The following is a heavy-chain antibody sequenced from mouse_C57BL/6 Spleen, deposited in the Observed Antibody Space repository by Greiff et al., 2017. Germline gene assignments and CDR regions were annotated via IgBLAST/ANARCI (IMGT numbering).Heavy chain of an antibody. CDR1: GYTFTSYG. CDR3: GRAGAGGSLDY. J-gene: IGHJ4*01. Sequence: VQLQQSGAELVRPGASVKLSCKASGYTFTSYGISWVQQRPGQGLEWIGDIYPRSGSTYYNEKFKGKATLTVDKSSSTAYMELRSLTSEDSAVYFCGRAGAGGSLDYWGEGTAVTVSS. CDR2: IYPRSGST. V-gene: IGHV1-81*01.